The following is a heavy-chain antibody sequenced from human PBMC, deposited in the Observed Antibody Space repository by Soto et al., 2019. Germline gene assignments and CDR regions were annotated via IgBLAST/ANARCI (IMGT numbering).Heavy chain of an antibody. D-gene: IGHD6-13*01. CDR1: GGSFSGYY. Sequence: QVQLQQWGAGLLKPSETLSLTCAVYGGSFSGYYWSWIRQPPGKGLEWIGEINHSGSTNYNPSLKSRVTISVDTSKNQFSLKLSSVTAADTAVYYCARAEGTLAAAGMGYYFDYWGQGTLVTVSS. J-gene: IGHJ4*02. CDR3: ARAEGTLAAAGMGYYFDY. V-gene: IGHV4-34*01. CDR2: INHSGST.